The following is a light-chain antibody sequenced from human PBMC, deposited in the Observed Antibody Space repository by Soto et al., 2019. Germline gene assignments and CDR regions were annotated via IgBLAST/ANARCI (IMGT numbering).Light chain of an antibody. J-gene: IGLJ3*02. V-gene: IGLV2-23*01. Sequence: QSALTQPASVSGSPGQSITISCTGASGDIGSHNLVSWYQQYLGKAPKVIIYATTKRPSGVSDRFSGSKSGSVASLTISGLQADDEANYYCCSHVNDFTHWVFGGGTKLTVL. CDR1: SGDIGSHNL. CDR2: ATT. CDR3: CSHVNDFTHWV.